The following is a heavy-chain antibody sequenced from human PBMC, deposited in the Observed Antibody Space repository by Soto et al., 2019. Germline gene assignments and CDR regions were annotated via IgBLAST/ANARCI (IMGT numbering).Heavy chain of an antibody. CDR2: ISAYNGNT. CDR3: ARVHCSGGSCYFSWFDP. D-gene: IGHD2-15*01. V-gene: IGHV1-18*01. J-gene: IGHJ5*02. Sequence: QVQLVQSGAGVKKPGASVKVSCKASGYTFTSYGISWVRQAPGQGLEWMGWISAYNGNTNYAQKLQGRVTMTTDTSTSTAYMELRSLRSDDTAVYYCARVHCSGGSCYFSWFDPWGQGTLVTVSS. CDR1: GYTFTSYG.